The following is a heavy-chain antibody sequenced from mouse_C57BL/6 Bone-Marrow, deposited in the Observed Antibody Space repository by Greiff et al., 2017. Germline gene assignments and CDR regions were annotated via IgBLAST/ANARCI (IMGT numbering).Heavy chain of an antibody. J-gene: IGHJ4*01. CDR3: ARSQDYYAMDY. Sequence: QVQLQQSGAELVRPGASVKLSCKASGYTFTDYYINWVKQRPGQGLEWIARIYPGSGNTYYNEKFKGKATLTAEKSSSTAYMQLSSLTSEGSAVYFCARSQDYYAMDYWGQGTSVTVSS. CDR2: IYPGSGNT. CDR1: GYTFTDYY. V-gene: IGHV1-76*01.